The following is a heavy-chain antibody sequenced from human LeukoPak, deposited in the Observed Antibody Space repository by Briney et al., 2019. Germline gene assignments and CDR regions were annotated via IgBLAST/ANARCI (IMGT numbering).Heavy chain of an antibody. CDR1: GFTFTKFW. V-gene: IGHV3-30*13. CDR3: ARAEGYGGELDS. D-gene: IGHD4-23*01. CDR2: IPYDGSNK. Sequence: PGGSLRLSCEASGFTFTKFWMSWVRQAPGKGLEWVAVIPYDGSNKYYADSVKGRFTISRENSKNRLYLQMNSLRAEDTAVYYCARAEGYGGELDSWGQGTLVTVSS. J-gene: IGHJ4*02.